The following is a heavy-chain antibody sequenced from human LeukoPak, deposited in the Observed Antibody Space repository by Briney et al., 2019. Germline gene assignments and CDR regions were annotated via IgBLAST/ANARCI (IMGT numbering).Heavy chain of an antibody. Sequence: SETLSLTCTVSGGSISSYYWSWIRQPPGKGLEWIGYIYYSGSTNYNPSLKSRVTISVDTSKNQFSLKLSSVTAADTAVYYCARGVGGYYDIPNWFDPWGQGTLVTVSS. CDR1: GGSISSYY. V-gene: IGHV4-59*01. D-gene: IGHD3-9*01. J-gene: IGHJ5*02. CDR2: IYYSGST. CDR3: ARGVGGYYDIPNWFDP.